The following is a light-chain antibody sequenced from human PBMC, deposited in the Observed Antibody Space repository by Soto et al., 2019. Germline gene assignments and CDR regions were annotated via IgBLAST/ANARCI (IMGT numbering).Light chain of an antibody. CDR2: LNN. V-gene: IGLV1-40*01. Sequence: QSALTQPPSLSGAPGQRVTISCTGSSSNIGAGYDVHWYQQIPGTAPKLLIYLNNNRPSGVPDRFSGSKSGTSASLAITGLQAEDEADYYCQSYDSSLSAWVFGGGTKLTVL. J-gene: IGLJ3*02. CDR1: SSNIGAGYD. CDR3: QSYDSSLSAWV.